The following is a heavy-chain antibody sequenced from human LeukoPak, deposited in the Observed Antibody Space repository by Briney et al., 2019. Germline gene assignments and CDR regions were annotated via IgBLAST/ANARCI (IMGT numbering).Heavy chain of an antibody. CDR1: GYTFTSYG. CDR3: AGARVWYVSYGYFDY. V-gene: IGHV1-69*06. Sequence: GASVKVSCKASGYTFTSYGINWVRQAPGQGLEWMGGIIPIFGAANYAQKFQGRVTITADKSTNTAYMELTSLRSEATAVYSCAGARVWYVSYGYFDYWGQGTLVTVSS. J-gene: IGHJ4*02. CDR2: IIPIFGAA. D-gene: IGHD1-26*01.